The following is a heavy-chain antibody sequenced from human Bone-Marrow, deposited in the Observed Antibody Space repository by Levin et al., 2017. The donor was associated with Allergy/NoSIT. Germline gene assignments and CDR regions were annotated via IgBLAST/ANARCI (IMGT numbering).Heavy chain of an antibody. CDR3: VRVPGPRSLLWRF. V-gene: IGHV1-2*02. Sequence: GESLKISCKASGYTFTGQFMHWVRQAPGQGLEWMGWINPNTGATSYAQNFRGRVTMTRDTSITTAYMELSSLRSDDTALYYCVRVPGPRSLLWRFWGQGTLVTVSS. D-gene: IGHD1-26*01. CDR2: INPNTGAT. J-gene: IGHJ4*02. CDR1: GYTFTGQF.